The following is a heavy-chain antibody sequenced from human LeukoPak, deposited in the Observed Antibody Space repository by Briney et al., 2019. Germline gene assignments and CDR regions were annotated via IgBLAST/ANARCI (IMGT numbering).Heavy chain of an antibody. Sequence: QTGGSLRLSCAASGFTFSSYAMSWVRQAPGKGLEWVSTISGGGGSTYYADSVKGRFTISRDNSKNTLYLQMYSLGAEDTAVYYCARLPAAINGYFDPWGQGTLVTVSS. D-gene: IGHD2-2*01. CDR2: ISGGGGST. V-gene: IGHV3-23*01. CDR3: ARLPAAINGYFDP. CDR1: GFTFSSYA. J-gene: IGHJ5*02.